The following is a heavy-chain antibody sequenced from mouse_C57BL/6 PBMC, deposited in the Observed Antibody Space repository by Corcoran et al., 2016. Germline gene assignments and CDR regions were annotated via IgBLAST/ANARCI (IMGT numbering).Heavy chain of an antibody. Sequence: QVQLKQSGAELVRPGASVKLSCKASGYTFTDYYINWVKQRPGQGLEWIARIYPGSGNTYYNEKFKGKATLTAEKSSSTAYMQLSSLTSEDSAVYFCARWGMITTWYYYAMDYWGQGTSVTVSS. CDR3: ARWGMITTWYYYAMDY. V-gene: IGHV1-76*01. CDR1: GYTFTDYY. J-gene: IGHJ4*01. CDR2: IYPGSGNT. D-gene: IGHD2-4*01.